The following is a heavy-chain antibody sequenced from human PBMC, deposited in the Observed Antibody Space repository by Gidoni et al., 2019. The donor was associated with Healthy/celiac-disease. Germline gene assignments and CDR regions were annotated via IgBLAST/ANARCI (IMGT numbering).Heavy chain of an antibody. CDR2: INHSGST. J-gene: IGHJ6*02. V-gene: IGHV4-34*01. Sequence: QVQLQQWGAGLLKPSETLSLTCAVYGGSFSGYYWSWLRQPPGKGLEWIGEINHSGSTNYNPSLKSRVTISVDTSKNQFSLKLSSVTAADTAVYYCARGPKYYDILTGYYQYYYYYGMDVWGQGTTVTVSS. CDR1: GGSFSGYY. D-gene: IGHD3-9*01. CDR3: ARGPKYYDILTGYYQYYYYYGMDV.